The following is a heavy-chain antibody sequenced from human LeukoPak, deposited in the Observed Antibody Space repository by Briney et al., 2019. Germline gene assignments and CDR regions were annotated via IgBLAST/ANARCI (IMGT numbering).Heavy chain of an antibody. CDR2: IYSDNT. D-gene: IGHD5-18*01. J-gene: IGHJ4*02. V-gene: IGHV3-53*01. CDR1: GFTVSSNS. CDR3: ARDKTRGLGYSYSKSGNYFDY. Sequence: PGGSLRLSCTVSGFTVSSNSMSWVRQAPGKGLEWVSFIYSDNTHYSDSVKGRFTISRDNAKNSLYLQMNSLRAEDTAVYSCARDKTRGLGYSYSKSGNYFDYWGQGTLVTVSS.